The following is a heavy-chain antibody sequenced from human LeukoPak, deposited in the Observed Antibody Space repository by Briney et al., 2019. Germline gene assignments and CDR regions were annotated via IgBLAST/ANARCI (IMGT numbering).Heavy chain of an antibody. Sequence: SETLSLTCAVYGGSFSGYYWSWIRQPPGKGLEWIGEINHSGSTNYNPSLKSRVTISVDTSKNQFSLKLSSVTAADTAVYYCARSVEGYCSSGSCYSYYYYMDVWGKGTTVTVSS. CDR2: INHSGST. D-gene: IGHD2-15*01. CDR1: GGSFSGYY. J-gene: IGHJ6*03. V-gene: IGHV4-34*01. CDR3: ARSVEGYCSSGSCYSYYYYMDV.